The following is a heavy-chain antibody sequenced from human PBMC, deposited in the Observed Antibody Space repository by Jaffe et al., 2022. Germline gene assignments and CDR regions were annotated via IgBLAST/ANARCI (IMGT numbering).Heavy chain of an antibody. CDR3: ARVGENYYDSSGYLITLYYYYYYMDV. V-gene: IGHV3-48*03. J-gene: IGHJ6*03. CDR1: GFTFSSYE. Sequence: EVQLVESGGGLVQPGGSLRLSCAASGFTFSSYEMNWVRQAPGKGLEWVSYISSSGSTIYYADSVKGRFTISRDNAKNSLYLQMNSLRAEDTAVYYCARVGENYYDSSGYLITLYYYYYYMDVWGKGTTVTVSS. CDR2: ISSSGSTI. D-gene: IGHD3-22*01.